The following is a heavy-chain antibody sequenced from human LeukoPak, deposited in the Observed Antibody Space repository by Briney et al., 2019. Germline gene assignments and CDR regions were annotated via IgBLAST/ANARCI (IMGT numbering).Heavy chain of an antibody. J-gene: IGHJ4*02. CDR1: GFTFSSYG. CDR2: ISYDGSNK. V-gene: IGHV3-30*18. Sequence: PGRSLRLSCAASGFTFSSYGMHWVRQAPGKGLEWVAVISYDGSNKYYADSVKGRFTISRDNSKNTLYLQMNSLRAEDTAVYYCAKGYGDYLFDYWGQGTLVTVSS. D-gene: IGHD4-17*01. CDR3: AKGYGDYLFDY.